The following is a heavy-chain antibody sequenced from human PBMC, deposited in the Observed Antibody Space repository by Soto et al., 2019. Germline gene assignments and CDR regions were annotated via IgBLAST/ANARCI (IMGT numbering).Heavy chain of an antibody. CDR2: IWYDGSNK. J-gene: IGHJ4*02. CDR1: GFTFSSYG. Sequence: PGGSLRLSCAASGFTFSSYGMHWVRQAPGKGLEWVAVIWYDGSNKYYADSVKGRFTISRDNSKNTLYLQMNSLRAEDTAVYYCAREAAAQGQQLVLFNWGQGTLVTVSS. CDR3: AREAAAQGQQLVLFN. D-gene: IGHD6-13*01. V-gene: IGHV3-33*01.